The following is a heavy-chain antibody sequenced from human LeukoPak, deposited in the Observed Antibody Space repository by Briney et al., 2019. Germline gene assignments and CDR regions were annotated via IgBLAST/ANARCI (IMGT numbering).Heavy chain of an antibody. CDR3: ARIWGNYRLDY. D-gene: IGHD3-16*01. Sequence: SETLSLTCTVSGGSISSSYYYWGWIRQPPGKGLEWIGSIYYSGTTYYNPSLKSRVTISADTSKNQFSLKLISVTAADTAMYYCARIWGNYRLDYWGQGTLVTVSS. V-gene: IGHV4-39*01. CDR2: IYYSGTT. CDR1: GGSISSSYYY. J-gene: IGHJ4*02.